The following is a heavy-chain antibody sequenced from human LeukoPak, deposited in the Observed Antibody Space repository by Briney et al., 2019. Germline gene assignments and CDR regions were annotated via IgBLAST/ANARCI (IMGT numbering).Heavy chain of an antibody. CDR2: ISSSSSYI. CDR3: ARVSAGVIGMKDVFDI. CDR1: GFTFSSSS. V-gene: IGHV3-21*01. D-gene: IGHD3-16*02. J-gene: IGHJ3*02. Sequence: GGSLRLSCVASGFTFSSSSMNWVRQAPGKGLEWVSSISSSSSYIYYADSVKGRFTISRHNAKNSLYLQMNSLRAEDTAVYYCARVSAGVIGMKDVFDIWGQGTMVTVSS.